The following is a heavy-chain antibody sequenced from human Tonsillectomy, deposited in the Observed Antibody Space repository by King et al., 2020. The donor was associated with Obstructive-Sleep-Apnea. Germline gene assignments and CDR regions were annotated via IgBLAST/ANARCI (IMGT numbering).Heavy chain of an antibody. CDR1: GGSISSGNYY. V-gene: IGHV4-39*07. J-gene: IGHJ4*02. Sequence: QLQESGPGLVKPSETLSLTCSVSGGSISSGNYYWGWIRQPPGKGLEWMGSVLYSGSTNYNPSLMSRVTISVDPSKNQFSLKLPYVTAADTAVYYCARDGGIAVAGYFDYWGQGTLVTVSS. CDR2: VLYSGST. D-gene: IGHD6-19*01. CDR3: ARDGGIAVAGYFDY.